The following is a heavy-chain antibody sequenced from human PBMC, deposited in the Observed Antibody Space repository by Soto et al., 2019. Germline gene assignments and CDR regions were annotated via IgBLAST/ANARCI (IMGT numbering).Heavy chain of an antibody. CDR1: GYSFTSYW. CDR2: IYPGDSDT. V-gene: IGHV5-51*01. J-gene: IGHJ4*02. D-gene: IGHD3-10*01. Sequence: GESLKISCKGSGYSFTSYWIGWVRQMPGKGLEWMGIIYPGDSDTRYSPSFQGQVTISADKSISTAYLQWSSLKASDTAMYYCARQITMVRGDIYVDYWGQGTLVTVSS. CDR3: ARQITMVRGDIYVDY.